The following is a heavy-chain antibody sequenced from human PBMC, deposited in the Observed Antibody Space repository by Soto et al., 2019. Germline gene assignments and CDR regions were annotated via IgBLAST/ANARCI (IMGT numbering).Heavy chain of an antibody. CDR2: IYYSGST. Sequence: SETLSLTCTVSGGSISSSSYYWGWIRQPPGKGLEWIGSIYYSGSTYYNPSLKSRVTISVDTSKNQFSLQLSSVTAADTAVYYCASRGYSSSRLDPFDYWGQGTQVTVSS. V-gene: IGHV4-39*01. CDR1: GGSISSSSYY. CDR3: ASRGYSSSRLDPFDY. D-gene: IGHD6-13*01. J-gene: IGHJ4*02.